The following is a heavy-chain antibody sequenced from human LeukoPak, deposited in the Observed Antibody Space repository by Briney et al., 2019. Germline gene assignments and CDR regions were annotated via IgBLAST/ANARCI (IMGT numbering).Heavy chain of an antibody. CDR1: GGSVSSSSYY. Sequence: PSETLSLTCTVSGGSVSSSSYYWSWIRQPPGKGLEWIGYIYHSGSTNYNPSLQSRVTISADTSKNQFSLKLTSVTAADTAVYYCARVPVTGGYNSGWYGPDYWGQGTLVTVSS. V-gene: IGHV4-61*01. D-gene: IGHD6-19*01. CDR3: ARVPVTGGYNSGWYGPDY. J-gene: IGHJ4*02. CDR2: IYHSGST.